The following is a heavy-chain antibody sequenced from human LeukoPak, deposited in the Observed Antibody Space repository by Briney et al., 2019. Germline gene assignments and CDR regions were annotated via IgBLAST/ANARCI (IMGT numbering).Heavy chain of an antibody. D-gene: IGHD2-15*01. CDR1: GFTFNTYW. CDR2: IDNDGSDT. V-gene: IGHV3-74*01. CDR3: ARGGYHHGFDI. Sequence: GGSLRLSCAASGFTFNTYWLHWVRQAPGKGLVWVARIDNDGSDTIYADSVKGRFTISRDNAKSTLYLQMNSLKAVDTAVYYCARGGYHHGFDIWGQGTMVTVSS. J-gene: IGHJ3*02.